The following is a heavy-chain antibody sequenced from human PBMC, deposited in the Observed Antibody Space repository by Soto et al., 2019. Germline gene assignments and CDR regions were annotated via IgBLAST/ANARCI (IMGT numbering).Heavy chain of an antibody. V-gene: IGHV1-8*01. J-gene: IGHJ3*02. CDR1: GYTFTSYD. CDR3: AVAGYSSGWYDDAFDI. D-gene: IGHD6-19*01. CDR2: MNPNSGNT. Sequence: GASVKVSCKASGYTFTSYDINWVRQATGQGLEWMGWMNPNSGNTGYAQKFQGWVTMTRDTSISTAYMELSRLRSDDTAVYYCAVAGYSSGWYDDAFDIWGQGTMVTVSS.